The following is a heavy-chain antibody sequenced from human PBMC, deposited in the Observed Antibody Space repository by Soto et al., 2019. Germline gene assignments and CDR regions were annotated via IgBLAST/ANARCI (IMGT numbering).Heavy chain of an antibody. CDR2: INPNSGGT. V-gene: IGHV1-2*04. Sequence: ASVKVSCKASGYTFTGYYMHWVRQAPGQGLEWMGWINPNSGGTNYAQKFQGWVTMTRDTSISTAYMELSRLRSDDTAVYYCARDRVPIITMIVVGVCMAARSKGYFQHWGQGTLVTVSS. CDR1: GYTFTGYY. CDR3: ARDRVPIITMIVVGVCMAARSKGYFQH. D-gene: IGHD3-22*01. J-gene: IGHJ1*01.